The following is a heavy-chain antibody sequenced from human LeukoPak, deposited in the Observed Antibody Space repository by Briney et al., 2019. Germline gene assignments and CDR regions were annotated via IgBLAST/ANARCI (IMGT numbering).Heavy chain of an antibody. D-gene: IGHD3-22*01. CDR2: ISSSGSII. CDR3: ARVGYDSSGRFDY. V-gene: IGHV3-11*04. Sequence: PGGSLRLSCTASGFTFSDYYMTWIRQAPGKGLEWVSYISSSGSIIYYADSVKGRFIISRDNAKNSLYLQMNSLRAEDTAVYFCARVGYDSSGRFDYWGQGTLVTVSS. J-gene: IGHJ4*02. CDR1: GFTFSDYY.